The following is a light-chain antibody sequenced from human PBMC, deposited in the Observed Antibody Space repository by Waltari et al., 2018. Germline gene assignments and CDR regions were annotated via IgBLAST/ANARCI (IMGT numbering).Light chain of an antibody. J-gene: IGLJ1*01. V-gene: IGLV2-8*01. CDR2: DVS. Sequence: AALTQPPSASGSPGQSVTTPCPGTRSDVGAYNFVSWYQQHTGKAPKLMIYDVSKRPSGVPAPSSCSKSRNTGSLTVSGLQAGDEADYYCSSYAGSNNVFGTGTKVTVL. CDR3: SSYAGSNNV. CDR1: RSDVGAYNF.